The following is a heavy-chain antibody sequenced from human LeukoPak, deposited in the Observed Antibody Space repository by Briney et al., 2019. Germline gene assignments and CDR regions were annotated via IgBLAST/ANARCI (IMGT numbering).Heavy chain of an antibody. D-gene: IGHD3-16*01. CDR3: ARETSQKGAHYMDV. J-gene: IGHJ6*03. Sequence: SETLSLTCTVSGGSIGSYYWSWIRQPPGKGLEWIGYIYYSGSTNYNPSLKSRVTMSVDTSKNQFSLKLSSVTAADTAVYYCARETSQKGAHYMDVWGKGTTVTISS. V-gene: IGHV4-59*12. CDR2: IYYSGST. CDR1: GGSIGSYY.